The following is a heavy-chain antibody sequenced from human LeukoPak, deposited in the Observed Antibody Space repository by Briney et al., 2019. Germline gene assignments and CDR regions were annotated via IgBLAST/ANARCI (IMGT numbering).Heavy chain of an antibody. D-gene: IGHD2-2*01. CDR2: IRYDESDI. CDR3: ATSLYCSSASCPFDD. V-gene: IGHV3-30*02. CDR1: GFTFSSYP. J-gene: IGHJ4*02. Sequence: GGSLRLSCTASGFTFSSYPMSWVRQALGKGLQWVAFIRYDESDIYYADSVKGRFTISRDNSKNTLYLQMNSLRPEDTAVYYCATSLYCSSASCPFDDWGQGTLVPVSS.